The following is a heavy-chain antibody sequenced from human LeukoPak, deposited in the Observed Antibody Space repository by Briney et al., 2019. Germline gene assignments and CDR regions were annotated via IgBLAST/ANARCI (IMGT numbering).Heavy chain of an antibody. J-gene: IGHJ6*02. CDR1: GFTFSRYN. CDR3: ATGPNYYYFGMDV. CDR2: ISTNNNYV. Sequence: GGSLRLSCTASGFTFSRYNMTWIRQAPGKGLEWVSSISTNNNYVYYADSVKGRFTISRDDAKNSLFLLMNSLRPEDTAVYYCATGPNYYYFGMDVWGHGTKVTVSS. V-gene: IGHV3-21*01.